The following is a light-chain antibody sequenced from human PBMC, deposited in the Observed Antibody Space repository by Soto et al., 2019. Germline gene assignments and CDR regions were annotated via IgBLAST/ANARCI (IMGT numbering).Light chain of an antibody. CDR3: QQYNNWPLT. Sequence: DIVMTQSPATLSVSPGERATLSCRPSQSVADKLAWYQQKPGQAPRLLIYGASTRATGIPARFSGSGSGTEFTLTISSLQTEDFAIYYCQQYNNWPLTLGGGTKVDIK. J-gene: IGKJ4*01. CDR1: QSVADK. V-gene: IGKV3-15*01. CDR2: GAS.